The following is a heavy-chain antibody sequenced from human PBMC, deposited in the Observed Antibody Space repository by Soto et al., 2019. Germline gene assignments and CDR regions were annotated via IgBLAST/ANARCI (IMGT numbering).Heavy chain of an antibody. CDR3: ARGRVDIEYYYYYYGMDV. V-gene: IGHV1-69*01. J-gene: IGHJ6*02. CDR1: GGTFSSYA. CDR2: IIPIFGTA. D-gene: IGHD2-2*03. Sequence: QVQLVQSGAEVKKPGSSVKVSCKASGGTFSSYAISWVRQAPGQGLEWMGGIIPIFGTANYAQKFQGRVTITADESTSTAYMELSSLRSEDTAVYYCARGRVDIEYYYYYYGMDVWGQGTTVTVS.